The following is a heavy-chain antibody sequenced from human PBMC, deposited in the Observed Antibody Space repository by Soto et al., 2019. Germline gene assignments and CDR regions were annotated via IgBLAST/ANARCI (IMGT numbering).Heavy chain of an antibody. CDR2: TYYRSRWYS. Sequence: PWQTLSLTCVSFGDSVSSLSVPWNWPRQSPSSGLEWLGRTYYRSRWYSDFAVSVRGRIVINADTSKNQFSLQLNSVPPEDTAVYFCARSEEDSDYYYYGLDVWGQGTTVTVSS. CDR3: ARSEEDSDYYYYGLDV. CDR1: GDSVSSLSVP. V-gene: IGHV6-1*01. J-gene: IGHJ6*02. D-gene: IGHD2-15*01.